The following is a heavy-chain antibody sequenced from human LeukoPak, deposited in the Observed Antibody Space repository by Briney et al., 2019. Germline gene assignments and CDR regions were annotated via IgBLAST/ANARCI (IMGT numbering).Heavy chain of an antibody. CDR1: GLSFSSFW. CDR3: ARFISLGA. J-gene: IGHJ5*02. CDR2: IKQDGSEE. Sequence: GGSLRLSCEASGLSFSSFWMSWVRQAPGKGLEWVANIKQDGSEENYVDSVKGRFTISRDNAKKSLYLQMNSLRVEDTAVYYCARFISLGAWGQGTLLTVSS. V-gene: IGHV3-7*01. D-gene: IGHD3-10*01.